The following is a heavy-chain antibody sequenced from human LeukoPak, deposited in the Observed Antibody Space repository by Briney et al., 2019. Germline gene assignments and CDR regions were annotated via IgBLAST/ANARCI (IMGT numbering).Heavy chain of an antibody. CDR2: MNSKSGNT. V-gene: IGHV1-8*01. CDR3: ARGRVNSGWYVDY. J-gene: IGHJ4*02. CDR1: GYTFINND. Sequence: ASVKVSCKASGYTFINNDINWVRQASGQGLEWMGWMNSKSGNTGYAQKFQGRATMTRNTSISTAYMELTSLRSEDTAVYYCARGRVNSGWYVDYWGQGTLVAVSS. D-gene: IGHD6-19*01.